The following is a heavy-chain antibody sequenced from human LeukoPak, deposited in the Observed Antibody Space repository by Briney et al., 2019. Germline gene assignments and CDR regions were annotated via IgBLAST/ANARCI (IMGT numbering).Heavy chain of an antibody. CDR2: INAGNGNT. Sequence: ASVKVSCKASGYTFTSYAMHWVRQAPGQRLEWMGWINAGNGNTKYSQKFQGRVTITADESTSTAYMELSSLRSEDTAVYYCARGKKVVPAAMPLDYWGQGTLVTVSS. CDR3: ARGKKVVPAAMPLDY. CDR1: GYTFTSYA. V-gene: IGHV1-3*01. D-gene: IGHD2-2*01. J-gene: IGHJ4*02.